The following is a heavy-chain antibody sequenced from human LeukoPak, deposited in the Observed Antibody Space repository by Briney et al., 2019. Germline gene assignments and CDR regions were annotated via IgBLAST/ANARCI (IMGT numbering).Heavy chain of an antibody. CDR2: ISGSGGST. CDR3: AKGRLGYCSGGSCANIDY. V-gene: IGHV3-23*01. Sequence: PGGSLRLSCAASGFTFSSYAMSWVRQAPGKGLEWVSAISGSGGSTYYAGSEKGRFNISRDNSKNTLYLQMNSLSAEDTAVYYCAKGRLGYCSGGSCANIDYWGQGTLVTVSS. D-gene: IGHD2-15*01. J-gene: IGHJ4*02. CDR1: GFTFSSYA.